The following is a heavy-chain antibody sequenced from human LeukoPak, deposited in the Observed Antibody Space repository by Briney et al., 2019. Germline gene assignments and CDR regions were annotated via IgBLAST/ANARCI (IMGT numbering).Heavy chain of an antibody. D-gene: IGHD3-3*01. CDR2: IYHSGST. CDR1: GGSISSSNW. CDR3: ARGIYYDFWSGYTPFDY. Sequence: SETLSLTCAVSGGSISSSNWWSWVRQPPGQGLEWIGEIYHSGSTNYNPSLKSRVTISVDKSKNQFSLRLSSVTAADTAVYYCARGIYYDFWSGYTPFDYWGQGTLVTVSS. J-gene: IGHJ4*02. V-gene: IGHV4-4*02.